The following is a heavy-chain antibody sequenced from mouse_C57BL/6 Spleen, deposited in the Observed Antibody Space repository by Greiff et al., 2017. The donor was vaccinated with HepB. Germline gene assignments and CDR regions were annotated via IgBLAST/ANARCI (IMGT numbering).Heavy chain of an antibody. CDR1: GYTFTSYG. CDR3: ARDYGSRDWYFDV. V-gene: IGHV1-81*01. CDR2: IYPRSGNT. J-gene: IGHJ1*03. Sequence: VMLVESGAELARPGASVKLSCKASGYTFTSYGISWVKQRTGQGLEWIGEIYPRSGNTYYNEKFKGKATLTADKSSSTAYMELRSLTSEDSAVYFCARDYGSRDWYFDVWGTGTTVTVSS. D-gene: IGHD1-1*01.